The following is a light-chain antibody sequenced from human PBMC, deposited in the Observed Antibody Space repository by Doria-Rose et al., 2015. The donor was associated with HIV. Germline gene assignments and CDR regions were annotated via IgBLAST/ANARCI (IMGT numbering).Light chain of an antibody. Sequence: TSSLSASIGDSVTITCRARQTVSTYLNWFQQEPGKAPKLLIYAASRLQSGVPSRFSGSGSGTDFTLTISGLQPGDFATYYCQQTYSSPPWTFGQGTKVEMK. V-gene: IGKV1-39*01. CDR2: AAS. CDR1: QTVSTY. J-gene: IGKJ1*01. CDR3: QQTYSSPPWT.